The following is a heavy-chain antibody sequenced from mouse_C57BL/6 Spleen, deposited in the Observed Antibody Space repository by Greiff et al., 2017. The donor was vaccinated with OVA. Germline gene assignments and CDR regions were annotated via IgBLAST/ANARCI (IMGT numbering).Heavy chain of an antibody. CDR3: ARGGDYAMDY. CDR1: GFTFSSYG. CDR2: ISSGGSYT. Sequence: EVQGVESGGDLVKPGGSLKLSCAASGFTFSSYGMSWVRQTPDKRLEWVATISSGGSYTYYPDSVKGRFTISRDNAKNTLYLQMSSLKSEDTAMYYCARGGDYAMDYWGQGTSVTVSS. V-gene: IGHV5-6*01. J-gene: IGHJ4*01.